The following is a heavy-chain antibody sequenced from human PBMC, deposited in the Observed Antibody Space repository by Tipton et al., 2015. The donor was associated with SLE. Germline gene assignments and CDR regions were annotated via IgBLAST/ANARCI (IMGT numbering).Heavy chain of an antibody. D-gene: IGHD3-16*02. CDR2: IYYSGST. CDR1: GGSISSHY. CDR3: ARGGRDYVWGSYL. V-gene: IGHV4-31*03. Sequence: TLSLTCTVSGGSISSHYWSWIRQHPGKGLEWIGYIYYSGSTYYNPSLKSRVTISVDTSKNQFSLQLSSVTAADTAVYYCARGGRDYVWGSYLWGQGTLFTVSS. J-gene: IGHJ4*02.